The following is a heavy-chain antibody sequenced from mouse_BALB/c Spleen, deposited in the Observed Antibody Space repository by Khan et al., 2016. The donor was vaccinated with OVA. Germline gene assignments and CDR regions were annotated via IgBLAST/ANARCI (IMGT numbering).Heavy chain of an antibody. CDR1: GFSLTSYG. J-gene: IGHJ3*01. Sequence: QVQLKQSGPGLVAPSQSLSITCTVSGFSLTSYGVGWVRQPPGKGLEWLGVIWGYGSTNSHSALISRLNINKDNSKSQVFLKLNSLQTDDTATYYCALYYYGRAWFAYWGQGTLVTVSA. D-gene: IGHD1-1*01. CDR3: ALYYYGRAWFAY. CDR2: IWGYGST. V-gene: IGHV2-3*01.